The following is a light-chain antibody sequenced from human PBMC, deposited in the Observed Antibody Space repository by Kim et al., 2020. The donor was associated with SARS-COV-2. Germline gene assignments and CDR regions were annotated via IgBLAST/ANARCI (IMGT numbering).Light chain of an antibody. Sequence: PGQSVTIACSGTSTDVTTYNYVSWYQPHPGQAPKLIIYEITKRPSGVPDRFSGSKSGDTASLTVSGLQAEDEADYYCTSHANDNYVFGTGTKVTVL. CDR3: TSHANDNYV. V-gene: IGLV2-8*01. CDR2: EIT. CDR1: STDVTTYNY. J-gene: IGLJ1*01.